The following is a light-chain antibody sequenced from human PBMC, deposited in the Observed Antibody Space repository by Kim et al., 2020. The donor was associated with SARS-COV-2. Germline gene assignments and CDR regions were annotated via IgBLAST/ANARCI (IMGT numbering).Light chain of an antibody. J-gene: IGKJ4*01. V-gene: IGKV3-11*01. Sequence: SPGERATLSGRASQSVSSSLAWYQHKPGQAPRLLIYDASNRATGIPARFSGSGSGTDFTLTISSLEPEDFAVYYCQQRSNWPRGTFGGGTKVDIK. CDR3: QQRSNWPRGT. CDR2: DAS. CDR1: QSVSSS.